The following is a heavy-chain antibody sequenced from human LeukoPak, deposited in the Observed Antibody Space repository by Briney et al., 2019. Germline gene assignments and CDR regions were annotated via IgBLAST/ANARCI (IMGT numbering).Heavy chain of an antibody. D-gene: IGHD1-7*01. Sequence: SETLSLTCTVSGASISSYCWSWIRQPPGKGLEWIGYMYNSGSTNYNPSLKSRVTMSVDTSKNQFSLKLSSVTAADTAVYYCARGGTEFDYWGQGTLVTVSS. CDR1: GASISSYC. V-gene: IGHV4-59*12. CDR2: MYNSGST. CDR3: ARGGTEFDY. J-gene: IGHJ4*02.